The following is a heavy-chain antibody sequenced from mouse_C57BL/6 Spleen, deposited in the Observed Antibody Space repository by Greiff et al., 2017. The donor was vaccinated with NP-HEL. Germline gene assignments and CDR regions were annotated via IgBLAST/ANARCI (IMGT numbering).Heavy chain of an antibody. CDR2: ISDGGSYT. Sequence: EVKLMESGGGLVKPGGSLKLSCAASGFTFSSYAMSWVRQTPEKRLEWVATISDGGSYTYYPDNVKGRFTISRDNAKNNLYLQMSHLKSEDTAMYYCARDGDYGGGIDYWGQGTTLTVSS. CDR1: GFTFSSYA. V-gene: IGHV5-4*01. D-gene: IGHD2-4*01. J-gene: IGHJ2*01. CDR3: ARDGDYGGGIDY.